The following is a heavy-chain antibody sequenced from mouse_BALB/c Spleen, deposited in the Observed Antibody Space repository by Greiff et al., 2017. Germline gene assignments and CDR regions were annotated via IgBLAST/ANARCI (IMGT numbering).Heavy chain of an antibody. V-gene: IGHV2-9-2*01. CDR2: IWTGGGT. Sequence: VKLVESGPGLVAPSQSLSITCTVSGFSLTSYDISWIRQPPGKGLEWLGVIWTGGGTNYNSAFMSRLSISKDNSKSQVFLKMNSLQTDDTAIYYCVRTDGFAYWGQGTLVTVSA. J-gene: IGHJ3*01. CDR3: VRTDGFAY. CDR1: GFSLTSYD.